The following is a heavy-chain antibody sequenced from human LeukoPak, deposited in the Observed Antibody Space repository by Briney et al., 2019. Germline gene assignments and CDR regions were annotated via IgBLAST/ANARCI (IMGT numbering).Heavy chain of an antibody. CDR2: IYDSGST. V-gene: IGHV4-39*01. D-gene: IGHD3-3*01. CDR1: GGSISSNNYF. Sequence: SETLSLTCTVSGGSISSNNYFWGWIRQPPGKGLEWIGSIYDSGSTYYNPSPKSRVTISVDTSKNQFSLKLNSVTAADTAMYYCQSRFLEWLLDYWGQGTLVTVSP. J-gene: IGHJ4*02. CDR3: QSRFLEWLLDY.